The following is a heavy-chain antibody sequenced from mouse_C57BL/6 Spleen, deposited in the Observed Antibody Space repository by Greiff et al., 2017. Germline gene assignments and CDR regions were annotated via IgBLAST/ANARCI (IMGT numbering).Heavy chain of an antibody. J-gene: IGHJ4*01. D-gene: IGHD1-1*01. CDR3: TRALITTVVAGAMDY. V-gene: IGHV5-9-1*02. CDR2: ISSGGDYI. Sequence: DVMLVESGEGLVKPGGSLKLSCAASGFTFSSYAMSWVRQTPEKRLEWVAYISSGGDYIYYADTVKGRFTITRDNARNTLYLQMSSLKSEDTAMYYCTRALITTVVAGAMDYWGQGTSVTVSS. CDR1: GFTFSSYA.